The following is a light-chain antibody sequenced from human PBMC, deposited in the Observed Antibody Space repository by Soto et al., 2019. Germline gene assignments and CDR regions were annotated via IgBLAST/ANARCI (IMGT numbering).Light chain of an antibody. V-gene: IGKV3-11*01. CDR2: DAS. Sequence: EIVLTQFPATLSLSPGERATLSCSASQSVSSFLAWYQHKPGQAPRLLIYDASNRATGIPARFSGSGSETDFTLTISSLEAEDFAVYYCQQRSNGLTFGGGTKVEIK. CDR1: QSVSSF. CDR3: QQRSNGLT. J-gene: IGKJ4*01.